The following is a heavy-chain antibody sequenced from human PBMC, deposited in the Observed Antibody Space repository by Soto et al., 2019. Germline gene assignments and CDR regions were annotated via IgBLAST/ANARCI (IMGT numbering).Heavy chain of an antibody. CDR1: GGSISSGDYY. V-gene: IGHV4-30-4*01. D-gene: IGHD3-10*01. J-gene: IGHJ4*02. CDR2: IYYSGST. Sequence: QVQLQESGPGLVKPSQTLSLTCTVSGGSISSGDYYWSWIRQPPGKGLEWIGYIYYSGSTYYNPYLKXGXTXSXXTSKNPSSLNLSSVTAADTAVYYCARAQGSGFLVSWGQGTLVTVSS. CDR3: ARAQGSGFLVS.